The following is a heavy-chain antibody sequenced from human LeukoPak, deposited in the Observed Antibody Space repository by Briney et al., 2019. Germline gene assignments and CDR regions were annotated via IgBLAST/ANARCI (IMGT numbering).Heavy chain of an antibody. Sequence: GGSLRLSCAASGFTFSSYSMNWVRQAPGKGLEWVSYISSSGSAKYYADSVEGRFTISRDNAKNSLYLQMNSLRDEDTAVYYCARDLRNYYGMDVWGQGTTVTVS. CDR2: ISSSGSAK. D-gene: IGHD1-14*01. CDR3: ARDLRNYYGMDV. CDR1: GFTFSSYS. J-gene: IGHJ6*02. V-gene: IGHV3-48*02.